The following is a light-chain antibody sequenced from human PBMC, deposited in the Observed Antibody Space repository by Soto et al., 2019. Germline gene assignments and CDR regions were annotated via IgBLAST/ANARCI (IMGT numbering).Light chain of an antibody. V-gene: IGKV3-11*01. CDR1: RSISIY. CDR2: NAS. Sequence: DILLTQSPATLSLSPGETATLSCRAARSISIYLAWYQQRPGQAPRLLIYNASKRATGVPARFSGRGSRTDFTLTISGLEHEDFELYYCQQRENWVDTFRPGTKVDI. CDR3: QQRENWVDT. J-gene: IGKJ3*01.